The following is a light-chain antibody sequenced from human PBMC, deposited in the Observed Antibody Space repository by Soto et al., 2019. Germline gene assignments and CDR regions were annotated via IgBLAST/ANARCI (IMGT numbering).Light chain of an antibody. CDR1: QGISSW. V-gene: IGKV1-5*01. CDR3: QQYNSYSRP. Sequence: DVQMTQSPSSVSASVGDRVTITCRASQGISSWLAWYQQKPGKAPKLLIYDASSLESGVPSRFSGGGSGTEFTLTISSLQPDDFATYYCQQYNSYSRPFGQGTKVDIK. J-gene: IGKJ1*01. CDR2: DAS.